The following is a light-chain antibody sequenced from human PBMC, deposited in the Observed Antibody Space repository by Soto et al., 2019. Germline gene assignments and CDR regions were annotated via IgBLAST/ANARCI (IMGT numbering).Light chain of an antibody. CDR3: QQYESYSPLT. J-gene: IGKJ4*01. Sequence: DIQMTQSPATLSASVGDRVSITCRASQSVRSWLAWYQQKPGTAPKLLIFDASRLESGVPSRFSGSGSGTDFTLTISSLQPDDFATYFCQQYESYSPLTFGGGTKVDIK. V-gene: IGKV1-5*01. CDR2: DAS. CDR1: QSVRSW.